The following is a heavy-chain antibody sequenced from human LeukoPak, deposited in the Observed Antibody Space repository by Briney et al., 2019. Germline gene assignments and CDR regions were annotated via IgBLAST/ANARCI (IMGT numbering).Heavy chain of an antibody. V-gene: IGHV3-7*03. J-gene: IGHJ4*02. CDR2: ISQDGSGK. CDR1: GFTFRKYW. CDR3: VRDNPRQQGFAY. Sequence: GGAGRLSWGAWGFTFRKYWRRGVGQAQGRGGEGVINISQDGSGKNYADSVEGRFTISRDNAKNSLYLQMNSLRAEDTAVYYCVRDNPRQQGFAYWGQGTLVTVSS. D-gene: IGHD6-13*01.